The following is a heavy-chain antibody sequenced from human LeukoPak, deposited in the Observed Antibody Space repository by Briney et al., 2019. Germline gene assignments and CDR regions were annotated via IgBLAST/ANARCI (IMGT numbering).Heavy chain of an antibody. V-gene: IGHV3-21*01. Sequence: GGSLRLSWAASGFTFRSYSMNWVRQAPGKGLEWVSSISSSSSYIYYADSVKGRFTISRDNAKNSLYLQMNSLRAEDTAVYYCARELRKGAFDIWGQGTMVTVSS. J-gene: IGHJ3*02. CDR2: ISSSSSYI. CDR3: ARELRKGAFDI. CDR1: GFTFRSYS.